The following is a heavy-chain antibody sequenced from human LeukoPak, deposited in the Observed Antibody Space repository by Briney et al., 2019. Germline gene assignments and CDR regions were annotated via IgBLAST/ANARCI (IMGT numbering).Heavy chain of an antibody. CDR2: IIPNSGNT. Sequence: ASVKVSCKASGGTFSSYAISWVRQAPGQGLEWMGGIIPNSGNTGYAQKFQGRVTITRNTSISTAYMELSSLRSEDTAVYYCARGHKAWIQLWTKYYFDYWGQGTLVTVSS. CDR1: GGTFSSYA. V-gene: IGHV1-8*03. CDR3: ARGHKAWIQLWTKYYFDY. J-gene: IGHJ4*02. D-gene: IGHD5-18*01.